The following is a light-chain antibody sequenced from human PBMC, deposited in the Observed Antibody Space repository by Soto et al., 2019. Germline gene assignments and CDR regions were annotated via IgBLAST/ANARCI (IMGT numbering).Light chain of an antibody. V-gene: IGLV2-14*01. J-gene: IGLJ2*01. CDR3: NSRTSSGSSV. CDR1: SSDVGGYNY. CDR2: EVN. Sequence: QSALTQPASVSGSPGQSFTISCTGTSSDVGGYNYVSWYQEYPGKAPKLMIYEVNKRPSGVSNRFSGSKSGNTASLTISALQADDEAQYYCNSRTSSGSSVFGGGTKLTVL.